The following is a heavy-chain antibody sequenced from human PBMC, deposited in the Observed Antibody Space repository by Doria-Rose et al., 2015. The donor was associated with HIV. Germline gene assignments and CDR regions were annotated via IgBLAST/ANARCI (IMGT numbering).Heavy chain of an antibody. V-gene: IGHV4-31*02. CDR3: ARMGSYRELDY. J-gene: IGHJ4*02. Sequence: WLRQVPGKGLESLGYTYYTGPSDYSPSLKSRLNMAVDTSKNQFSLKLSFVTVADTAVYYCARMGSYRELDYWGQGALGIVSA. D-gene: IGHD3-3*01. CDR2: TYYTGPS.